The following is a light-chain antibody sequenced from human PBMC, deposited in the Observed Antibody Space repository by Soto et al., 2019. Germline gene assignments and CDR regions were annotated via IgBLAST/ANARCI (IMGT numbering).Light chain of an antibody. CDR3: QQYGSSPFT. V-gene: IGKV3-20*01. CDR2: GAS. J-gene: IGKJ4*01. Sequence: EIVLTQSPGTLSLSPGERVTLSCRASQSVGSNYLAWFQQKPGQAPRLLMYGASSRATGIPDRFSGSGSGIDFTLTITRLEPEDLAVYYCQQYGSSPFTFGGGTKVEI. CDR1: QSVGSNY.